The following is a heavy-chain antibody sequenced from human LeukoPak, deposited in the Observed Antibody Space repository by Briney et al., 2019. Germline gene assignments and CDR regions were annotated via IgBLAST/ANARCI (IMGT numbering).Heavy chain of an antibody. CDR2: ISSNGGST. J-gene: IGHJ4*02. CDR3: ARFRRDGYNMGGYFDY. D-gene: IGHD5-24*01. Sequence: PGGSLRLSCVVSGFTFSSYAMHWVRQAPGKGLEYVSAISSNGGSTYYANSVKGRFTISRDNSKNTLYLQMGSLRAEDMAVYYCARFRRDGYNMGGYFDYWGQGTLVTVSS. V-gene: IGHV3-64*01. CDR1: GFTFSSYA.